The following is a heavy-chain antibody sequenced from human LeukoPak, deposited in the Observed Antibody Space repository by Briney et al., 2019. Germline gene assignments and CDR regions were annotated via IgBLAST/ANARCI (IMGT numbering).Heavy chain of an antibody. CDR1: GYSFTTYW. D-gene: IGHD4-23*01. CDR2: IYPSDSDI. J-gene: IGHJ4*02. CDR3: ARRAVVIGVGYFDY. Sequence: GESLRISCKGSGYSFTTYWIGGVRQVPGKGLEWMGIIYPSDSDIRISPSFQGQVTISVDKSINTAYLQWSSLKASDTAIYYCARRAVVIGVGYFDYWGQGTLVTVSS. V-gene: IGHV5-51*01.